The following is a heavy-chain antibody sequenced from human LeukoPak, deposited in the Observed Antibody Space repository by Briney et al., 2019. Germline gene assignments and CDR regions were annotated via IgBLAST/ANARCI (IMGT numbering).Heavy chain of an antibody. D-gene: IGHD3-22*01. CDR2: IWYDGSNK. CDR3: ARAGTGTYYYDSSGSAFDI. Sequence: GGSLRLSCAASGFTFSSYGMHWVRQAPGKGLEWVAVIWYDGSNKYYADSVKGRFTISRDNSKNTLYLQMNSLRAEDTAVYYCARAGTGTYYYDSSGSAFDIWAKGQWSPSLQ. J-gene: IGHJ3*02. V-gene: IGHV3-33*01. CDR1: GFTFSSYG.